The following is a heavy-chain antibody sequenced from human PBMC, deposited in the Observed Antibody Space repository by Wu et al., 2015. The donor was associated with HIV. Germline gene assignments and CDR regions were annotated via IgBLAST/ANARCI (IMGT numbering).Heavy chain of an antibody. V-gene: IGHV1-18*01. CDR2: ISACNGNT. Sequence: QVQLVQSGAEVKKPGASVKVSCKASGYTFTSYGISWVRQAPGQGLEWMGWISACNGNTNYAQKLQGRVTMTTDTSTSTAYMELRSLRSDDTAVYYCARSWCGSTSCYHYYYYYYMDVWAKGPRSPSP. CDR3: ARSWCGSTSCYHYYYYYYMDV. D-gene: IGHD2-2*01. CDR1: GYTFTSYG. J-gene: IGHJ6*03.